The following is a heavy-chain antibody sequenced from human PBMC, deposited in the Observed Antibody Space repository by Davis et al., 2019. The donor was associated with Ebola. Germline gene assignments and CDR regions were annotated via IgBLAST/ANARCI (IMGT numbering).Heavy chain of an antibody. CDR3: ARGLCSSTSCYAPGRFDP. Sequence: PSETLSLTCAVYGGSFSGYYWSWIRQPPGKGLEWIGEINHSGSTNYNPSLKSRVTISVDTSKNQFSLKLSSVTAADTAVYYCARGLCSSTSCYAPGRFDPWGQGTLVTVSS. V-gene: IGHV4-34*01. D-gene: IGHD2-2*01. CDR1: GGSFSGYY. J-gene: IGHJ5*02. CDR2: INHSGST.